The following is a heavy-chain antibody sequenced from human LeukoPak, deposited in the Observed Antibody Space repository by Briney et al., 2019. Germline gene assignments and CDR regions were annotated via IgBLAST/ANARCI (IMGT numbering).Heavy chain of an antibody. D-gene: IGHD1-26*01. CDR3: ARFGSYYLDQ. J-gene: IGHJ4*02. V-gene: IGHV4-59*01. CDR1: GGSISGYC. Sequence: SETLSLTCTVSGGSISGYCWSWIRQPPGKGLEWIGYIFYSGSTNYNPSLRTRVTMSVDTSKNQFSLKLSSVTAADTAVYYCARFGSYYLDQWGQGALVTVSS. CDR2: IFYSGST.